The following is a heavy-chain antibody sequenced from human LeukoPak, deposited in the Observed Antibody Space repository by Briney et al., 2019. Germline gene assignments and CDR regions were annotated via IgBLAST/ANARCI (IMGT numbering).Heavy chain of an antibody. CDR1: GGSISSYC. Sequence: SETLSLTCTVSGGSISSYCWSWIRQPPGKGLEWIGYIYYSGNTNYNPSLKSRVTISVDTSKNQFSLKVSSVTAADTAVYYCARHLNSGSYTDAFDIWGQGTMVTVSA. J-gene: IGHJ3*02. CDR2: IYYSGNT. CDR3: ARHLNSGSYTDAFDI. V-gene: IGHV4-59*08. D-gene: IGHD1-26*01.